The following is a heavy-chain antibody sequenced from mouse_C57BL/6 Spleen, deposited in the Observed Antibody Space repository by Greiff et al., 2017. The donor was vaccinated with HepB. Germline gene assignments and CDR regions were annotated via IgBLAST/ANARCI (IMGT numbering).Heavy chain of an antibody. CDR2: IDPSDSYT. Sequence: QVQLQQPGAELVMPGASVKLSCKASGYTFTSYWMHWVKQRPGQGLEWIGEIDPSDSYTNYNQKFKGKSTLTVDKSSSTAYMQLSSLTSEDSAVYYCARDATVAPFAYWGQGTLVTVSA. D-gene: IGHD1-1*01. V-gene: IGHV1-69*01. CDR1: GYTFTSYW. J-gene: IGHJ3*01. CDR3: ARDATVAPFAY.